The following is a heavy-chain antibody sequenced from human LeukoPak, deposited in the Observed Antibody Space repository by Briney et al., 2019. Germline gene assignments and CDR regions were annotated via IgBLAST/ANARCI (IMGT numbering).Heavy chain of an antibody. D-gene: IGHD3-22*01. CDR2: ISSSSSYI. CDR3: ARASTIVEKSFDY. J-gene: IGHJ4*02. CDR1: GFTFSSYG. Sequence: GGSLRLSCAASGFTFSSYGMHWVRQAPGKGLEWVSSISSSSSYIYYADSVKGRFTISRDNAKNSLYLQMNSLRAEDTAIYYCARASTIVEKSFDYWGQGTLVTVSS. V-gene: IGHV3-21*04.